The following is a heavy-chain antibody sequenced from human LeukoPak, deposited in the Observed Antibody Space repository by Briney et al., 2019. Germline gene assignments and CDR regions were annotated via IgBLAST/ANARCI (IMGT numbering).Heavy chain of an antibody. CDR2: INPNSGGT. D-gene: IGHD3-22*01. Sequence: GASVKVSCKASGYTFTAYYIHWVRQAPGQGLEWIGWINPNSGGTNYAQKLQGRVTMTTDTSTSTAYMELRSLRSDDTAVYYCARVHYYDSSGYYDYWGQGTLVTVSS. J-gene: IGHJ4*02. CDR3: ARVHYYDSSGYYDY. CDR1: GYTFTAYY. V-gene: IGHV1-2*02.